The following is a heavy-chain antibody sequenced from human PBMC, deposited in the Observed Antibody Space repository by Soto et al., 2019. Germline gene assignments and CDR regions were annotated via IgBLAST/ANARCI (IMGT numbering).Heavy chain of an antibody. CDR3: ASGGAPIDY. CDR1: GYTFTNFG. CDR2: ISAYNGNT. J-gene: IGHJ4*02. Sequence: QVQLVQSGAEVKKPGASVKVSCKASGYTFTNFGISWVRQAPGQGREWMGWISAYNGNTNYAQKFQGRVTMTTDTSTSTADMEGRRLRFADTAVYYWASGGAPIDYWGQGTLVTVSS. D-gene: IGHD3-10*01. V-gene: IGHV1-18*01.